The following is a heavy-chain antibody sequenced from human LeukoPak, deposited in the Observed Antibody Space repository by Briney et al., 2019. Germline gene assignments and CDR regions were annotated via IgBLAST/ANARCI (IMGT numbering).Heavy chain of an antibody. V-gene: IGHV3-74*01. Sequence: GGSLRLSCAASGFNFRNYWMHWVRQVPGKGLVWVARIDSDDTDTYADSVKGRFTIPRDNAINMVYLQMNSLKADDTAVYYCTKDAGHCHSSTCWKPSDCWGQGALVTVSS. CDR2: IDSDDTDT. J-gene: IGHJ4*02. CDR3: TKDAGHCHSSTCWKPSDC. CDR1: GFNFRNYW. D-gene: IGHD2/OR15-2a*01.